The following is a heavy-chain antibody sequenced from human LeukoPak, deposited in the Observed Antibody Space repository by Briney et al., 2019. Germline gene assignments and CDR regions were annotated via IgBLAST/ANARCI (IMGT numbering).Heavy chain of an antibody. CDR2: INHSGST. CDR3: ARGGDSAFDY. CDR1: GGSISSYY. V-gene: IGHV4-34*01. J-gene: IGHJ4*02. Sequence: SETLSLTCNVSGGSISSYYWSWIRQPPGKGLEWIGEINHSGSTNYNPSLKSRVTISVDTSKNQFSLKLSSVTAADTAVYYCARGGDSAFDYRGQGTLVTVSS. D-gene: IGHD7-27*01.